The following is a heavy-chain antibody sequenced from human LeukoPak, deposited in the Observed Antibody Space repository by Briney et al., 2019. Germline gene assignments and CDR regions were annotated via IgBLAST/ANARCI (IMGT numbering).Heavy chain of an antibody. CDR1: GYTFTGYY. J-gene: IGHJ4*02. CDR3: ARDMGEAGTTLLYFDC. V-gene: IGHV1-2*02. CDR2: INPNTGGT. D-gene: IGHD1-7*01. Sequence: GASVKVSFKASGYTFTGYYMHWVRQAPGQGLEWMGWINPNTGGTNYAQTVQGRVTMTRDTSISTAYMELSMVRSDDTAVYYCARDMGEAGTTLLYFDCWGQGTLVTGSS.